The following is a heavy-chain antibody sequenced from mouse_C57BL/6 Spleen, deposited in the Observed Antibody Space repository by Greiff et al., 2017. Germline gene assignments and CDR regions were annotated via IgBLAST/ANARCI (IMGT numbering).Heavy chain of an antibody. D-gene: IGHD2-4*01. J-gene: IGHJ3*01. CDR1: GYTFTSYW. V-gene: IGHV1-52*01. CDR3: ARRGDYDGAWFAY. CDR2: IDPSDSET. Sequence: QVQLQQPGAELVRPGSSVKLSCKASGYTFTSYWMHWVKQRPIQGLEWIGNIDPSDSETHYNQKCKDKATLTVDKSSSTAYMQLSSLTSEDSAVYYCARRGDYDGAWFAYWGQGTLVTVSA.